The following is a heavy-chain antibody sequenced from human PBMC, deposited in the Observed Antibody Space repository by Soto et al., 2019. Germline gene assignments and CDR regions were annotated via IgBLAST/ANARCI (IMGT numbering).Heavy chain of an antibody. D-gene: IGHD5-18*01. J-gene: IGHJ4*02. Sequence: ASVKVSCKASGYTFTYNFMHWVRQAPGQGLEWMGWINPHSGGTNYAQKFQGWVTMTRDTSVSTAYMELSRLRSDDTAVYYCARVDDLGYRTFDYWGQGTLVTVSS. CDR3: ARVDDLGYRTFDY. CDR2: INPHSGGT. V-gene: IGHV1-2*04. CDR1: GYTFTYNF.